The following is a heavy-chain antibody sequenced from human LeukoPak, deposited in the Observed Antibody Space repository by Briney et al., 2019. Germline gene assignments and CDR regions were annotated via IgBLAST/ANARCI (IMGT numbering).Heavy chain of an antibody. CDR3: AKPHSYDSSGYYYRGADY. D-gene: IGHD3-22*01. CDR1: GFTFSSYA. Sequence: PGGSLRLSCAASGFTFSSYAMCWVRQAPGKGLEWVSAISGSGGGTYYADSVKGRFTISRDNSKNTLYLQMNSLRAEDTAVYYCAKPHSYDSSGYYYRGADYWGQGTLVTVSS. CDR2: ISGSGGGT. V-gene: IGHV3-23*01. J-gene: IGHJ4*02.